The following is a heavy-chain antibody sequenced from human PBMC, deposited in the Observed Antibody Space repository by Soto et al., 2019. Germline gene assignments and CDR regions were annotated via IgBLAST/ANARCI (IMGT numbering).Heavy chain of an antibody. CDR2: INSDGSRT. CDR3: ARGDGGYYDGSGYLGRH. D-gene: IGHD3-22*01. CDR1: GFTFSSYW. Sequence: EVQLVESGGGLVQPGGSLRLSCAASGFTFSSYWMHWVRQAPGKGLVWVSRINSDGSRTSYADSAKGRFTISRDNAKNALYLQINRLRGEDTAVYSCARGDGGYYDGSGYLGRHWGQGSLVIVSS. V-gene: IGHV3-74*01. J-gene: IGHJ4*02.